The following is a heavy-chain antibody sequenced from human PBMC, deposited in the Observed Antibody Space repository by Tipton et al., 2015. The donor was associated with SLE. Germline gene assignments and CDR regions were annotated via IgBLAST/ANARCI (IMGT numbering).Heavy chain of an antibody. V-gene: IGHV4-31*03. CDR1: GVSINNGYYY. CDR3: ARLSGSEPAV. Sequence: TLSLTCSVSGVSINNGYYYWSWIRQHPGRGLEWIGSIFYSGITYYNPSLKSRVVISVDTSENEVSLKLTSVTGADTALYYCARLSGSEPAVWGQGTTVTVSS. J-gene: IGHJ6*02. CDR2: IFYSGIT. D-gene: IGHD1-26*01.